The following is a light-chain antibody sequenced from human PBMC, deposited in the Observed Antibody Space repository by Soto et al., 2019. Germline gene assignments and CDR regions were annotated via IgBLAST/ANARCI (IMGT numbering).Light chain of an antibody. CDR3: QSYDSSLGGYV. CDR1: SSNIGAGYE. J-gene: IGLJ1*01. Sequence: QSVLTQPPSVSEAPGQRVTISCTGSSSNIGAGYEAHWYQQVPGTAPKLLIYENNNRPSGVPDRSSGSKSGTSASLAITGLQAEDEAEYDCQSYDSSLGGYVFGTGTKLTVL. CDR2: ENN. V-gene: IGLV1-40*01.